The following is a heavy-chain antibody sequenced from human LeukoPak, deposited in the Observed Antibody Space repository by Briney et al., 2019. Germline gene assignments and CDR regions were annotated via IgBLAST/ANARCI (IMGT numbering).Heavy chain of an antibody. J-gene: IGHJ4*02. V-gene: IGHV3-30*18. Sequence: GGSLRLSCAASGFTFSSYGMHWVRQAPGKGLEWVAVISYDGSNKYYADSVKGRFTISRDNPKNTLYLQMNSLRAEDTAVYYCAKSGPWFGELFLRSGETDYFDYWGQGTLVTVSS. CDR1: GFTFSSYG. CDR2: ISYDGSNK. D-gene: IGHD3-10*01. CDR3: AKSGPWFGELFLRSGETDYFDY.